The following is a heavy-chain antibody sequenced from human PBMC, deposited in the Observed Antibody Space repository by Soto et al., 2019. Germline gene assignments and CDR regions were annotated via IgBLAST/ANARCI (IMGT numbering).Heavy chain of an antibody. CDR3: ARGTWAVRFEF. Sequence: SETLSLTCAVYGGSFSYYYWTWIRQPPGKGLEWIGEINHNGGSNYNPSLKSRVTISEDTSKNQFSLKLNSVTAADTAVYYCARGTWAVRFEFWSQRTLGT. D-gene: IGHD3-16*01. CDR1: GGSFSYYY. V-gene: IGHV4-34*01. CDR2: INHNGGS. J-gene: IGHJ4*02.